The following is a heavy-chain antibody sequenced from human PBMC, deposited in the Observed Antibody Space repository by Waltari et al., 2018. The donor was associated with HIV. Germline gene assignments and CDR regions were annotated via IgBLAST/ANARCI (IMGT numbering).Heavy chain of an antibody. V-gene: IGHV3-53*01. D-gene: IGHD6-19*01. CDR2: IFSGGST. CDR3: ARGLGLTVAVSGIRPFDY. CDR1: GFSVGDPY. Sequence: EVRLVESGGALIQPGGSLRLSCVASGFSVGDPYLTWVRQAPGKGLEWVAIIFSGGSTYYADSVRGRFIISRDNSKNTLYLQMNSLTAEDTAIYYCARGLGLTVAVSGIRPFDYWGQGTLVTVSS. J-gene: IGHJ4*02.